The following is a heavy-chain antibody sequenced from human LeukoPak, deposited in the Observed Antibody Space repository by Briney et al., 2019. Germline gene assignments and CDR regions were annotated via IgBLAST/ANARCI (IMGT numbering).Heavy chain of an antibody. CDR3: AKDSSGRGRYFQH. CDR1: GFTFSSYS. Sequence: GGSLRLSCAASGFTFSSYSMNWVRQAPGKGLEWVSSISSSSSYIYYADSVKGRFTISRDNAKNSLYLQMNSLRAEDTAVYYCAKDSSGRGRYFQHWGQGTLVTVSS. D-gene: IGHD6-19*01. CDR2: ISSSSSYI. J-gene: IGHJ1*01. V-gene: IGHV3-21*01.